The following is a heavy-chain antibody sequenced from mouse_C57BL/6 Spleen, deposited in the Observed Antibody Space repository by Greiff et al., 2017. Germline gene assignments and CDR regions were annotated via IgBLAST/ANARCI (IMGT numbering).Heavy chain of an antibody. CDR3: ARNRGIYYGNFDY. D-gene: IGHD2-1*01. Sequence: VQRVESGPGLVAPSQSLSITCTVSGFSLTSYAISWVRQPPGKGLEWLGVIWTGGGTNYNSALKSRLSISKDNSKSQVFLKMNSLQTDDTARYYCARNRGIYYGNFDYWGKGTTLTVSS. CDR1: GFSLTSYA. V-gene: IGHV2-9-1*01. CDR2: IWTGGGT. J-gene: IGHJ2*01.